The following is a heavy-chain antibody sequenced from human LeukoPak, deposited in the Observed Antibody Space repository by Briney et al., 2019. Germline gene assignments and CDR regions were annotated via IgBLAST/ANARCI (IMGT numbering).Heavy chain of an antibody. CDR2: IRRRAYGGTT. CDR3: SRDSHGDDVYDY. J-gene: IGHJ4*02. Sequence: GSLRLSCTVSGFTFEDFAMTRVRQAPGKGLEWVGFIRRRAYGGTTDYAASVKGKFTISIDDSKNIAFLQMNSLKTEDTAIYFCSRDSHGDDVYDYWGQGTLVTVSS. D-gene: IGHD1-1*01. CDR1: GFTFEDFA. V-gene: IGHV3-49*04.